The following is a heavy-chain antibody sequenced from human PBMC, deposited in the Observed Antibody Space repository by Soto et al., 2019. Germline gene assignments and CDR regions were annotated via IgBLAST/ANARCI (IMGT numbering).Heavy chain of an antibody. J-gene: IGHJ5*02. CDR3: ARAAIFGVATTNNWFDP. CDR2: IYYSGST. CDR1: GGSISSYY. Sequence: ASETLSLTCTVSGGSISSYYWSLIRQPPGKGLEWIGYIYYSGSTNYNPSLKSRVTISVDTSKNQFSLKLSSVTAADTAVYYCARAAIFGVATTNNWFDPWGQGTLVTVSS. V-gene: IGHV4-59*01. D-gene: IGHD3-3*01.